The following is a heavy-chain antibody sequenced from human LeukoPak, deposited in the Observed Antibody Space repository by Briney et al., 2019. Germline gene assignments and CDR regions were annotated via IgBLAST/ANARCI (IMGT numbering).Heavy chain of an antibody. CDR3: ARVKVLRFLEWFLDF. Sequence: SETLSLTCTVSGGSISSYYWSWIRQPARKGPEWVGRIYTSGSTNYNPSLKSRVTMSVDTSKNQFSLELRSVTAADTAVYYCARVKVLRFLEWFLDFWGQGALVTVSS. J-gene: IGHJ4*02. V-gene: IGHV4-4*07. CDR1: GGSISSYY. CDR2: IYTSGST. D-gene: IGHD3-3*01.